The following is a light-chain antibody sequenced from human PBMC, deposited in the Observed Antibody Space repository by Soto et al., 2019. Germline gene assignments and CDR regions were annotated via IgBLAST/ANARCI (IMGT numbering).Light chain of an antibody. Sequence: EIVLTQSPGTLSLSPGERATLSCRASQSVSSRYSAWYQQKPGQAPRLLIYGASRRATGIPDRFSGSGSGTEFTLTISSLQSEDFAVYYCQQYNNWPLTFGGGTKV. CDR2: GAS. V-gene: IGKV3D-15*01. CDR1: QSVSSRY. CDR3: QQYNNWPLT. J-gene: IGKJ4*01.